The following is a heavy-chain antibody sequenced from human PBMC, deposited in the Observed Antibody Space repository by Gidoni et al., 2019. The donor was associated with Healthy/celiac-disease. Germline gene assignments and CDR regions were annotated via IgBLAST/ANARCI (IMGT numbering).Heavy chain of an antibody. D-gene: IGHD3-16*01. Sequence: EVQLVESGGGLVGPGGSLRLSCAASGFSFISYGMNWVRQAPGKGLEWVSSISGSRSYIYYADSVKGRFTIYRDNAKNSLYLQMNSLRAEDTAVYYCARDLSMIPRDGMDVWGQGTTVTVSS. V-gene: IGHV3-21*02. J-gene: IGHJ6*02. CDR2: ISGSRSYI. CDR3: ARDLSMIPRDGMDV. CDR1: GFSFISYG.